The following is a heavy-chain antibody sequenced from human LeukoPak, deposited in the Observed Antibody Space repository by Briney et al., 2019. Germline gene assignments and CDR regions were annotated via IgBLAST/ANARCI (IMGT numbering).Heavy chain of an antibody. D-gene: IGHD6-13*01. CDR2: IYYSGST. CDR1: GGSISSYY. J-gene: IGHJ6*03. V-gene: IGHV4-59*12. CDR3: ARDGVAAEYYYMDV. Sequence: PSETLSLTCTVSGGSISSYYWSWIRQPPGKGLEWIGYIYYSGSTNYNPSLKSRVTISVDTSKNQFSLKLSSVTAADTAVYYCARDGVAAEYYYMDVWGKGTTVTVSS.